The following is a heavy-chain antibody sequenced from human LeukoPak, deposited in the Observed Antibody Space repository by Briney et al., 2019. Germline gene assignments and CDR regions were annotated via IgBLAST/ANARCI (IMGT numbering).Heavy chain of an antibody. V-gene: IGHV3-48*01. CDR1: GFTFSSYS. CDR2: ISSSSSTI. CDR3: ARDRHKYNYDSGGYPPY. Sequence: PGGSLRLSCAASGFTFSSYSMLWVRQAPGKGVEWVSYISSSSSTIYYADSVKGRFTICRENGKNSMYMQMNTLRAEDTAVYYCARDRHKYNYDSGGYPPYWGQGTLVTVSS. D-gene: IGHD3-22*01. J-gene: IGHJ4*02.